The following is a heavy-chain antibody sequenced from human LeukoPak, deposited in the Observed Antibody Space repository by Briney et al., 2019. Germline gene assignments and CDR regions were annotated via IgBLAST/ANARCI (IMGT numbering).Heavy chain of an antibody. Sequence: SQTLSLTCTVSGGSISSGGYYWRWIRQHPGKGLEWIGYIYYSGSTYYNPSLKSRVTISVDTSKNQFSLKLSSVTAAATAAYYCARADGHYYDSSGPYYFDYWGQGTLVTVSS. CDR2: IYYSGST. CDR1: GGSISSGGYY. D-gene: IGHD3-22*01. J-gene: IGHJ4*02. CDR3: ARADGHYYDSSGPYYFDY. V-gene: IGHV4-31*03.